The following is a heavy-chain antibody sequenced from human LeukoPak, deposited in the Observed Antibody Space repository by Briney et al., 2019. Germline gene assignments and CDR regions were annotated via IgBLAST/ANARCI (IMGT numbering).Heavy chain of an antibody. Sequence: GGSLRLSCAASGFTFSSCSMNWVRQAPGKGLEWVSSISSSSSYIYYADSVKGRFTISRDNAKNSLYLQMNSLRAEDTAVYYCARDPNYYYMDVWGKGTTVTVSS. CDR2: ISSSSSYI. V-gene: IGHV3-21*01. CDR1: GFTFSSCS. J-gene: IGHJ6*03. CDR3: ARDPNYYYMDV.